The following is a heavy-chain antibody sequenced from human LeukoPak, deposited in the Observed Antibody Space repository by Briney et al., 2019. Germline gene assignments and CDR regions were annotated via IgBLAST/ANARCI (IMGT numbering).Heavy chain of an antibody. V-gene: IGHV3-74*01. CDR2: INSDGSNT. Sequence: QPGGSLRLSCAASGFTFSSYWMHWVRQAPGKGLVWVSRINSDGSNTNYADAVKGRFTISRDNAENTLYLQMNSLRAEDTAVYYCARGWSCSGGSCYYGMDVWGQGTTVTVSS. J-gene: IGHJ6*02. D-gene: IGHD2-15*01. CDR3: ARGWSCSGGSCYYGMDV. CDR1: GFTFSSYW.